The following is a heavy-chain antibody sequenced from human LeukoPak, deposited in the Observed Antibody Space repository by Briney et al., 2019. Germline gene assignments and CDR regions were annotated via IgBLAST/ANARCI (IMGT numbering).Heavy chain of an antibody. J-gene: IGHJ6*02. V-gene: IGHV3-21*01. Sequence: PGGSLRLSCAASGFTFSSYTMNWVRHAPGKGLEGVSSISSSSSYTSYADSVKGRFTISRDNAKNSLYLQKNSLRAEDTAVYYCARDRNTIFGGVIINYYYGMGVWGQGATVTVSS. D-gene: IGHD3-3*01. CDR1: GFTFSSYT. CDR3: ARDRNTIFGGVIINYYYGMGV. CDR2: ISSSSSYT.